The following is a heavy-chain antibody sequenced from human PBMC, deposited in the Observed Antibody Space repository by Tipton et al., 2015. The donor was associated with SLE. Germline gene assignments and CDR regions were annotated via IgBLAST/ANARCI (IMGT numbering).Heavy chain of an antibody. V-gene: IGHV3-64*01. CDR2: ISRNGDST. Sequence: GSLRLSCAASGFTFSNYAMNWVRQAPGKGLEYVSAISRNGDSTYYANSVKGRFTISRDDSKSTLYLQMGSLRAEDMAVYYCARDPSRGSPPTQYGFDPWGQGTLVTVAA. CDR3: ARDPSRGSPPTQYGFDP. CDR1: GFTFSNYA. J-gene: IGHJ5*02. D-gene: IGHD2-2*01.